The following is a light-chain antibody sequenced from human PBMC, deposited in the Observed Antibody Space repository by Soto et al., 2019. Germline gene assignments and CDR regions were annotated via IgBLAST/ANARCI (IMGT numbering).Light chain of an antibody. CDR2: DAS. CDR1: QSISSW. J-gene: IGKJ1*01. V-gene: IGKV1-5*01. Sequence: DIPMTQSPSTLSASVGDRVTITCRASQSISSWLAWYQQKPGKAPKLLIYDASSLESGVPSRFSGSGSGTEFTLTISSLQPDDFATYYCQQYNSYSPTCGQGTKVEIK. CDR3: QQYNSYSPT.